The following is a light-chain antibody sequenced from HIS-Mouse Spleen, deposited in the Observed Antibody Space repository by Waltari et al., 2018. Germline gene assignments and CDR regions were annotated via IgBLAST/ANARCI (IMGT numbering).Light chain of an antibody. J-gene: IGKJ2*01. Sequence: DIVMTQSPDSLAVSLGERATINCKSSQSVLYSSNNKNYLAWYQQKPGQPPKLLIYWAATRESGVPDRFSGRGSGTDFTLTISSLQAEDVAVYYGQKYYSTPYTFGQGTKLEIK. CDR2: WAA. V-gene: IGKV4-1*01. CDR1: QSVLYSSNNKNY. CDR3: QKYYSTPYT.